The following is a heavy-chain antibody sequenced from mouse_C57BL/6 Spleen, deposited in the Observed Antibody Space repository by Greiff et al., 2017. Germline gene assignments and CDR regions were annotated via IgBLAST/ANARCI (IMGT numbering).Heavy chain of an antibody. D-gene: IGHD2-12*01. CDR3: AREDYRGFAY. CDR1: GFTFSDYY. CDR2: INYDGSST. J-gene: IGHJ3*01. V-gene: IGHV5-16*01. Sequence: EVQLVESEGGLVQPGSSMKLSCTASGFTFSDYYMAWVRQVPEKGLEWVANINYDGSSTYYLDSLKSRFIISRDNAKNILYLQMSSLKSEDTATYYCAREDYRGFAYWGQGTLVTVSA.